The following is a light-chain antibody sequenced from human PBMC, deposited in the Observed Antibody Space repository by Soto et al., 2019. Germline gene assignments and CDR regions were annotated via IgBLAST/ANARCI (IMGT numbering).Light chain of an antibody. CDR1: QSVSNNY. V-gene: IGKV3-20*01. J-gene: IGKJ1*01. Sequence: DIVVTQSQGTLSLSPGERATRSCRASQSVSNNYLAWYQQKPGQAPRLLIYGASNRATGIPDRFSGSGSGTDFTLTISRLEPEDFAVYYCQQYGSSGTFGQGTKVDIK. CDR2: GAS. CDR3: QQYGSSGT.